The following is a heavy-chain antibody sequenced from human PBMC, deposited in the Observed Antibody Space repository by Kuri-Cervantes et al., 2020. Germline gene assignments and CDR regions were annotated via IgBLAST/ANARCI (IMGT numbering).Heavy chain of an antibody. CDR3: AHSPRSSGWFYFDY. V-gene: IGHV1-2*02. CDR2: INPNSGGT. J-gene: IGHJ4*02. D-gene: IGHD6-19*01. CDR1: GYTFTSYG. Sequence: ASVKVSCKASGYTFTSYGISWVRQAPGQGLEWMGWINPNSGGTNYAQKFQGRVTMTRDTSIGTAYMELSRLRSDDTAVYFCAHSPRSSGWFYFDYWGQGTLVTDSS.